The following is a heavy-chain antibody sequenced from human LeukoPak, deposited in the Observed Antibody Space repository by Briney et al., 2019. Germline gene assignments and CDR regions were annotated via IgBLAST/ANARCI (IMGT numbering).Heavy chain of an antibody. CDR1: GFTLSNYA. V-gene: IGHV3-23*01. Sequence: GGSLRLSCAASGFTLSNYAMSWVRQAPGKGLEWVSSISGSATNTYYADSVKGRFTISRDKSKNTLDLQMNSLRAEDTAVYYCAKARYYDSSGPFDYWGQGTLVTVSS. J-gene: IGHJ4*02. CDR2: ISGSATNT. CDR3: AKARYYDSSGPFDY. D-gene: IGHD3-22*01.